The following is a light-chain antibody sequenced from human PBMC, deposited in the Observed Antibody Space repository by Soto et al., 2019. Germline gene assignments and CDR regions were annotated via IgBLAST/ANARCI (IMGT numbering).Light chain of an antibody. V-gene: IGKV1-27*01. CDR1: QGINKY. CDR3: QHYAAAPWA. CDR2: GAS. J-gene: IGKJ1*01. Sequence: DIQMTQSPSSLSASVGDRVTITCRASQGINKYLAWYQKRPGKPPKVLIYGASTLHSGVPPRFSGSGSGTDFMLTISGLQPEDVASYYCQHYAAAPWAFGQGTNVDI.